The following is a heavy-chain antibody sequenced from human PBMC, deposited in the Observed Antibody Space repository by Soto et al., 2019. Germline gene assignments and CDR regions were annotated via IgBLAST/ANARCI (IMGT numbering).Heavy chain of an antibody. Sequence: QLQLQESASGLVKPSQTLSLTYAVSGGSISSGGYSWSWIRQPPGKGLEWIGYIYHSGSTYYNPSLKSRVTISVDRSKNQFSLKLSSVTAADTAVYYCARGAPVVNDYWGQGTLVTVSS. V-gene: IGHV4-30-2*01. CDR3: ARGAPVVNDY. J-gene: IGHJ4*02. D-gene: IGHD3-22*01. CDR1: GGSISSGGYS. CDR2: IYHSGST.